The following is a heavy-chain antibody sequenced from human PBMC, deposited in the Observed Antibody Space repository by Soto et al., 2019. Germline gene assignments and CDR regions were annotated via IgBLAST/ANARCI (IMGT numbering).Heavy chain of an antibody. J-gene: IGHJ4*02. CDR1: GGSISSGGYY. Sequence: SETLSLTCTVSGGSISSGGYYWSWIRQHPGKGLEWIGYINYSGSTCYNPSLKSRVTISVHTSNSQFSLELSSVTAADTAVYYCARGLITGSHYSGGWYYFDSWGQGTQVTVSS. CDR3: ARGLITGSHYSGGWYYFDS. CDR2: INYSGST. V-gene: IGHV4-31*03. D-gene: IGHD6-19*01.